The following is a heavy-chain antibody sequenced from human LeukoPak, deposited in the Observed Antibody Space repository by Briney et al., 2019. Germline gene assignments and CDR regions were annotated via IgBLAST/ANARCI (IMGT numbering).Heavy chain of an antibody. D-gene: IGHD2-21*01. CDR3: AKVAVSDYYYYYGTDV. V-gene: IGHV3-30*18. J-gene: IGHJ6*02. Sequence: PGRSLRLSCAASGFTFSSYGMHWVRQAPGKGLEWVAVISYDGSNKYYADSVKGRFTISRDNSKNTLYLQMNSLRAEDTAVYYCAKVAVSDYYYYYGTDVWGQGTTVTVSS. CDR2: ISYDGSNK. CDR1: GFTFSSYG.